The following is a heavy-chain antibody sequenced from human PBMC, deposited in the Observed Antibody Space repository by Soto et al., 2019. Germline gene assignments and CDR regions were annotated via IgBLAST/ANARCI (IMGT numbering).Heavy chain of an antibody. V-gene: IGHV1-69*06. CDR1: GGTFRSYA. CDR3: ARARREMATIWAPYYFDY. J-gene: IGHJ4*02. D-gene: IGHD5-12*01. Sequence: SVKVSCKASGGTFRSYAISWVRQAPGQGLEWMGGIIPIFGTANYAQKFQGRVTITADKSTSTAYMELSSLRSEDTAVYHCARARREMATIWAPYYFDYWGQGTLVTVSS. CDR2: IIPIFGTA.